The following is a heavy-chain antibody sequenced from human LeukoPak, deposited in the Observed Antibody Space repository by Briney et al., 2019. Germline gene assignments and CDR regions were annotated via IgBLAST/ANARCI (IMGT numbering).Heavy chain of an antibody. CDR1: GFTFSSYG. D-gene: IGHD1-26*01. CDR3: AKDWRWELPIYGFNI. J-gene: IGHJ3*02. Sequence: GGSLRLSCAASGFTFSSYGMNWVRQAPGKGLEWVAVISYDGSNKYYADSVEGRFTISRDNSKNTLYLQMNSLRAEDTAVYYCAKDWRWELPIYGFNIWGQGTMVTVSS. V-gene: IGHV3-30*18. CDR2: ISYDGSNK.